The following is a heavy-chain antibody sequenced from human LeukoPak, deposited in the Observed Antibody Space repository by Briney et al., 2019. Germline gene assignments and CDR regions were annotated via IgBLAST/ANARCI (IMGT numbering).Heavy chain of an antibody. V-gene: IGHV1-69*13. J-gene: IGHJ5*02. CDR2: IIPVFGTA. CDR1: GGTFSTYA. D-gene: IGHD3-9*01. CDR3: ARSYYDVLTGNYMWLAP. Sequence: GASVKVSCKASGGTFSTYAISWVRQAPGQGLEWMGGIIPVFGTANYAQKFQGRVTITADESTSTAYMELSRLRSDDTAVFYCARSYYDVLTGNYMWLAPWGQGTLVTVSS.